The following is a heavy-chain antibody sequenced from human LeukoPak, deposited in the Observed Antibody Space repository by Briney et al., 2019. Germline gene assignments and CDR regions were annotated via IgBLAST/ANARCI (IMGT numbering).Heavy chain of an antibody. CDR2: LHPTGTT. CDR1: GGSIRSTSYY. Sequence: PSETLSLTCSVSGGSIRSTSYYWAWIRQPPGKGLEWIGSLHPTGTTNYNPSLKSRITMSVDTSKNQFSLKMNSVTAADTAVYYCARLVAVASNCFDPWGQGTLVTVSS. V-gene: IGHV4-39*07. CDR3: ARLVAVASNCFDP. J-gene: IGHJ5*02. D-gene: IGHD6-19*01.